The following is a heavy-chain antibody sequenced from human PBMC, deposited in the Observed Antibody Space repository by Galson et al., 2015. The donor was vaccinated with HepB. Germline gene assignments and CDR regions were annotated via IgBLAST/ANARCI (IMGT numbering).Heavy chain of an antibody. V-gene: IGHV1-69*13. D-gene: IGHD2-2*01. Sequence: SVKVSCKASGGTFSSYAISWVRQAPGQGLEWMGGIIPIFGIAYNSQKFQGRVTITADESTSTAYMELSSLRSEDAAVYYCARESKPGGCSSTSCSNWFDPWGQGTLVTVSS. J-gene: IGHJ5*02. CDR1: GGTFSSYA. CDR3: ARESKPGGCSSTSCSNWFDP. CDR2: IIPIFGIA.